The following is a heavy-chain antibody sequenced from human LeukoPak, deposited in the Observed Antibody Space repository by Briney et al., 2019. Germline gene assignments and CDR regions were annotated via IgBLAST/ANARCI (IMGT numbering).Heavy chain of an antibody. V-gene: IGHV3-53*04. J-gene: IGHJ6*02. Sequence: SGGSLRLSCAASGFTVSSNYMSWVRQAPGKGLEWVSVIYSGGSTYYADSVKGRFTISRHNSKNTLYLQMNSLRAEDTAVYYCARALNYYYYGMDVWGQGTTATVSS. CDR2: IYSGGST. CDR1: GFTVSSNY. CDR3: ARALNYYYYGMDV.